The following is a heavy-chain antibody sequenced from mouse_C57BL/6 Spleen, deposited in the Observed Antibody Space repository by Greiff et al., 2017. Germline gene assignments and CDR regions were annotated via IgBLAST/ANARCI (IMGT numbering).Heavy chain of an antibody. CDR3: ARDYYGSSYEYFDV. J-gene: IGHJ1*03. Sequence: QVQLKQSDAELVKPGASVKISCKASGYTFTDNTIHWMKQRPEQGLEWIGNIYPRDGSTKYNEKFKGKATLTADKSSSTAYLQLSSLPSADSAVYVCARDYYGSSYEYFDVWGTGTTVTVSA. CDR1: GYTFTDNT. CDR2: IYPRDGST. V-gene: IGHV1-78*01. D-gene: IGHD1-1*01.